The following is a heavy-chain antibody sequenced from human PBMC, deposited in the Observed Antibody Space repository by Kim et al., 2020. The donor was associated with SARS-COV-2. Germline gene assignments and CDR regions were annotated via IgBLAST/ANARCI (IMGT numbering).Heavy chain of an antibody. CDR1: GFTFSSYG. CDR2: IWYDGSNK. V-gene: IGHV3-33*08. D-gene: IGHD3-16*02. CDR3: ARGASIMITFGGVIGGDDAFDI. Sequence: GGSLRLSCAASGFTFSSYGMHWVRQAPGKGLEWVAVIWYDGSNKYYADSVKGRFTISRDNSKNTLYLQMNSLRAEDTAVYYCARGASIMITFGGVIGGDDAFDIWGQGTMVTVSS. J-gene: IGHJ3*02.